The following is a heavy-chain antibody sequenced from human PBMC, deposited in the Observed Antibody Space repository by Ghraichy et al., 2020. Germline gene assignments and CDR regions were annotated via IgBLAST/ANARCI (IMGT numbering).Heavy chain of an antibody. CDR3: ARLFHRRLSRSGYLSGMDV. D-gene: IGHD3-3*01. J-gene: IGHJ6*02. Sequence: SETLSLTCAVYGGSFSGYYWSWIRQPPGKGLEWIGEINHSGSTNYNPSLKSRVTISVDTSKNQFSLKLSSVTAADTAVYYCARLFHRRLSRSGYLSGMDVWGQGTTVTVSS. V-gene: IGHV4-34*01. CDR1: GGSFSGYY. CDR2: INHSGST.